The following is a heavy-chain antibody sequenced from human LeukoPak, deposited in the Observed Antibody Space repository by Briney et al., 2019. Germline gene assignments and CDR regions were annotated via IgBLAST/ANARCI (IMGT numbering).Heavy chain of an antibody. D-gene: IGHD3-22*01. CDR3: ARDSTPYDSSGYCYDY. CDR2: IKQDGSEK. Sequence: PGGSLRLSCAASGFTFSSYWMSWVRQAPGKGLEWVANIKQDGSEKYYVDSVKGRFTISRDNAKNSLYLQMNSLRAEDTAVYYCARDSTPYDSSGYCYDYWGQGTLVTVSS. V-gene: IGHV3-7*01. J-gene: IGHJ4*02. CDR1: GFTFSSYW.